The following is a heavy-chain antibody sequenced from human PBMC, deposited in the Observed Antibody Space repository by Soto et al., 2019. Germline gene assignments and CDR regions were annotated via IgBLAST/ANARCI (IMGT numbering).Heavy chain of an antibody. CDR3: ARGDRGAFDL. CDR1: GFTFGPFW. D-gene: IGHD2-21*02. J-gene: IGHJ3*01. CDR2: INSDGSTI. V-gene: IGHV3-74*01. Sequence: PGGSLRLSCAASGFTFGPFWMHWVRQAPGKGLVWLSHINSDGSTIVYADSVKGRFTISRDNAKNKLYLQMNSLRAEDTAVYYCARGDRGAFDLWGQGTMVT.